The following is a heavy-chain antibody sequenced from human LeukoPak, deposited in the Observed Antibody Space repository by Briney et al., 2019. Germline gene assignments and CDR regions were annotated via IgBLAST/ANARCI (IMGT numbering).Heavy chain of an antibody. CDR3: ARDPGEDHSLDY. D-gene: IGHD7-27*01. CDR2: INPSDGST. J-gene: IGHJ4*02. V-gene: IGHV1-46*01. CDR1: GYTFTSYY. Sequence: ASVKVSCKASGYTFTSYYMHWVRQAPGQGLEWMGIINPSDGSTSYAQKFQGRVTMARDMSTSTVYMELSSLRSEDTAVYYCARDPGEDHSLDYWGQGTLVTVSS.